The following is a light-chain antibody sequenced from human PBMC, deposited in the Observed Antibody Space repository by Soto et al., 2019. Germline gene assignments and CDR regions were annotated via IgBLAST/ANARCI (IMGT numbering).Light chain of an antibody. V-gene: IGKV4-1*01. J-gene: IGKJ3*01. CDR3: QQYYSSPFT. CDR2: WAS. CDR1: RSILSSSNNKNF. Sequence: DIVMTQSPDSLSVSLGERATINCKSSRSILSSSNNKNFLAWYQQTPGQPSRLLIYWASTRQSGVPDRFSGSGSGTDFTLTISSLQAEDVAVYYCQQYYSSPFTFGPGTKVDIK.